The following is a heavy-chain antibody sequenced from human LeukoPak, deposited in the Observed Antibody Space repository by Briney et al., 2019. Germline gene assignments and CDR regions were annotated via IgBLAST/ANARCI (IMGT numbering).Heavy chain of an antibody. CDR3: AKRPAPFDYLSAATTEYYFDY. J-gene: IGHJ4*02. CDR1: GFTFSSYA. CDR2: ISGSGGST. V-gene: IGHV3-23*01. D-gene: IGHD3-16*01. Sequence: GGSLRLSCAASGFTFSSYAMSWVRQAPGKGLEWVSAISGSGGSTYYADSVKDRFTISRDNSKNTLYLQMNSLRAEDTAVYYCAKRPAPFDYLSAATTEYYFDYWGQGTLVTVSS.